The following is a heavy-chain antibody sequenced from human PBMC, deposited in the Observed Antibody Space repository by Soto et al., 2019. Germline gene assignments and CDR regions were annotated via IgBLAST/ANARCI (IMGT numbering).Heavy chain of an antibody. D-gene: IGHD2-15*01. V-gene: IGHV4-59*01. J-gene: IGHJ4*02. CDR3: ARDISSGGDFDY. CDR2: IYYSGST. Sequence: SETLSLSCAVYGGSFSGYYWSWIRQPPGKGLEWIGYIYYSGSTNYNPSLKSRVTISVDTSKNQFSLKLSSVTAADTAVYYCARDISSGGDFDYWGQGTLVTVSS. CDR1: GGSFSGYY.